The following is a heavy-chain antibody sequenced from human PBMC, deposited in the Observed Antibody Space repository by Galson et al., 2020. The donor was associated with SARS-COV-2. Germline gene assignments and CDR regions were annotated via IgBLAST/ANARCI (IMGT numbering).Heavy chain of an antibody. D-gene: IGHD2-21*02. Sequence: TGGSLRLSCAASGFTFNYYSMHWVRQATGKGLEWVSAILPTGDTYFSASVQGRFTISRENAKNSFYLQMNSLRVGDTAVYYCVRGKQYGGNSAGNLAVDIWGQGTMVTVSS. J-gene: IGHJ3*02. CDR3: VRGKQYGGNSAGNLAVDI. CDR1: GFTFNYYS. CDR2: ILPTGDT. V-gene: IGHV3-13*01.